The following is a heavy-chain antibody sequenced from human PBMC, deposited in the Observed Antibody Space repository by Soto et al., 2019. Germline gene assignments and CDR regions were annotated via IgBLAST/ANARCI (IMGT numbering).Heavy chain of an antibody. Sequence: GESLKISCKDYGYSFTNNWIAWVRQMPGKGLEWMGSIYPGDSDTRYSPSFEGQVTISADEAIDTAYLQWSSLKASDTAMYYCARLVVVPAATPPYYYYYYGMDVWGQGTTVTVSS. CDR3: ARLVVVPAATPPYYYYYYGMDV. CDR1: GYSFTNNW. CDR2: IYPGDSDT. D-gene: IGHD2-2*01. J-gene: IGHJ6*02. V-gene: IGHV5-51*01.